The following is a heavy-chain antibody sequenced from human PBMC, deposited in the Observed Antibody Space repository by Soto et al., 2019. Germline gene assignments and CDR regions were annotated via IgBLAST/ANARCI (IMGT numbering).Heavy chain of an antibody. D-gene: IGHD3-3*01. J-gene: IGHJ3*02. CDR3: ASYDHILNDAFDI. CDR1: GGSISSYY. Sequence: SETLSLTCTVSGGSISSYYWSWIRQPPGKGLEWIGYIYYSGSTNYNPSLKSRLTISVDTSKNQFSLKLSSVTAADTAVYYCASYDHILNDAFDIWGQGTMVTVSS. V-gene: IGHV4-59*01. CDR2: IYYSGST.